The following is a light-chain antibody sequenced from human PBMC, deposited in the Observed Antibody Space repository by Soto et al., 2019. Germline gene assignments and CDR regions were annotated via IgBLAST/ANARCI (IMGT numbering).Light chain of an antibody. J-gene: IGKJ4*01. CDR1: QSISNW. CDR2: KAS. Sequence: DIQMTQSPSTLSASVGDRVTITCRANQSISNWLAWYQQKPGKAPKLLIYKASSLESGVPSRFSGSGSGTEFTLTISSLQNDDFATYYCQQYNSYPLTFGGGTKVDIK. V-gene: IGKV1-5*03. CDR3: QQYNSYPLT.